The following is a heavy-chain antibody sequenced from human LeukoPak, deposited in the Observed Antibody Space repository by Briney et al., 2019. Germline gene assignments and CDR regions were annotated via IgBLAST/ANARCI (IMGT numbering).Heavy chain of an antibody. V-gene: IGHV4-59*01. J-gene: IGHJ3*02. D-gene: IGHD6-13*01. CDR2: IYFSGNT. Sequence: SETLSLTCTVSGGSISSDYWSWIRQPPGKGLEWIGYIYFSGNTNYNPSLKSRVTISVDTSKNQFSLKLSSVTAADTAVYYCARIEAAAGRGEAFDIWGQGTMVTVSS. CDR3: ARIEAAAGRGEAFDI. CDR1: GGSISSDY.